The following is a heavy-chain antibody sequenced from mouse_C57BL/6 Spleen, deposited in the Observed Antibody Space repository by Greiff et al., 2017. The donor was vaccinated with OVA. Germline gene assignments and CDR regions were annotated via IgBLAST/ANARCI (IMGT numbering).Heavy chain of an antibody. Sequence: QVQLQQPGAELVMPGASVKLSCKASGYTFTSYWMHWVKQRPGQGLEWIGEIDPSDSYTNYNQKFKGKSTLTVDKSSSTAYMQLSSLTSEDSAVYYCARTLYDGSYAYWGQGTLVTVSA. CDR1: GYTFTSYW. J-gene: IGHJ3*01. CDR2: IDPSDSYT. D-gene: IGHD2-3*01. CDR3: ARTLYDGSYAY. V-gene: IGHV1-69*01.